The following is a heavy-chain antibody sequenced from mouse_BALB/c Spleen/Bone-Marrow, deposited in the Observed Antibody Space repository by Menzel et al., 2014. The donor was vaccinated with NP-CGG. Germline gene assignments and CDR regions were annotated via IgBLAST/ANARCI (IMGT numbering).Heavy chain of an antibody. CDR1: GFSFTSYG. CDR2: IWSGGST. D-gene: IGHD2-3*01. CDR3: ARNNGGYYSWFAY. V-gene: IGHV2-2*02. Sequence: VMLVESGLGLVQPSQSLSITCTVSGFSFTSYGVHWVRQSPGKGLEWLGVIWSGGSTDYNAAFISRLSISKDNSKSQVFFKMNSLQANDTAIYYCARNNGGYYSWFAYWGQGTLVTVSA. J-gene: IGHJ3*01.